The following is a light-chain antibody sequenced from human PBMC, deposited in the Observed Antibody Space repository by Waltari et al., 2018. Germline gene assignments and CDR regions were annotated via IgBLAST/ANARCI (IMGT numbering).Light chain of an antibody. Sequence: WYQQHPGKAPKGMIYEVSKRPSGVSNRFAGSKSGNTASLTISALQAEDESDYYGSSYTSSSTWVFGGGTKLTVL. J-gene: IGLJ3*02. V-gene: IGLV2-14*01. CDR3: SSYTSSSTWV. CDR2: EVS.